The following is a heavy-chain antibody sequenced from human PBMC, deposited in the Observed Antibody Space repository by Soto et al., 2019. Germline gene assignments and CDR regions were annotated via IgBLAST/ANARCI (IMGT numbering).Heavy chain of an antibody. CDR2: IIYSGDI. CDR3: ASISSRSCSGGRCYRPIDY. J-gene: IGHJ4*02. CDR1: GASISSYNY. V-gene: IGHV4-39*07. D-gene: IGHD2-15*01. Sequence: SETLSLTCNVSGASISSYNYWGWFRQPPGKGLEWIGSIIYSGDIMYNPSLQSRLTLFVDTSKNQFSLKLSSVAAADTAVYYCASISSRSCSGGRCYRPIDYWGEGPLVTVSS.